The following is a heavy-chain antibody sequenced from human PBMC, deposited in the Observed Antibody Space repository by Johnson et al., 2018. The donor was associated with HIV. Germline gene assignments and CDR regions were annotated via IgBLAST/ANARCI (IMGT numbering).Heavy chain of an antibody. CDR1: GFTFSSYG. D-gene: IGHD1-26*01. CDR3: AKALGWELSI. J-gene: IGHJ3*02. CDR2: IRYDGSNK. Sequence: QVQLVESGGGVVQPGGSLRLSCAASGFTFSSYGMHWVRQAPGKGLEWVAFIRYDGSNKYYADSVKGRFTISRDNYKNTLYLQMNSLRAEDTAVYYCAKALGWELSIWGQGTMVTVSS. V-gene: IGHV3-30*02.